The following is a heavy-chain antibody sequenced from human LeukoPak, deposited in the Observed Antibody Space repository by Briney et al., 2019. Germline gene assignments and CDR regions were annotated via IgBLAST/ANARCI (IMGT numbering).Heavy chain of an antibody. CDR3: ARDQTPYY. CDR1: GFTFSSYE. V-gene: IGHV3-7*01. D-gene: IGHD3-16*01. J-gene: IGHJ4*02. Sequence: PGGSLRLSCAASGFTFSSYEMNWVRQAPGKGLEWVANIKQDGSEKYYVDSVKGRFTISRDNAKNSLFLQMNSLRAEDTAVYYCARDQTPYYWGQGTQVTVSS. CDR2: IKQDGSEK.